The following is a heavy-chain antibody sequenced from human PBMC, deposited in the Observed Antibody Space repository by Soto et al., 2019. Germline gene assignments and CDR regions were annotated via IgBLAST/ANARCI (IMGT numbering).Heavy chain of an antibody. CDR1: GGSTSSGDYY. D-gene: IGHD6-6*01. CDR2: IYYSGST. CDR3: ARDAREYSSSSSDY. V-gene: IGHV4-30-4*01. J-gene: IGHJ4*02. Sequence: PSETLSLTCTVSGGSTSSGDYYWSWIRQPPGKGLEWIGYIYYSGSTYYNPSLKSRVTISVDTSKNQFSLKLSSVTAADTAVYYCARDAREYSSSSSDYWGQGTLVTVSS.